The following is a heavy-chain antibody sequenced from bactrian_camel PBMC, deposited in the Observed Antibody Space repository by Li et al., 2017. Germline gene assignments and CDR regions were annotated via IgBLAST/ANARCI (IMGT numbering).Heavy chain of an antibody. Sequence: HVQLVESGGGSVQSGQSLRLSCGVSGDTYSSLCMGWFRQVPGKEREGVAFIDTNGGGTTYVDSVKGRFTISRDNTKNTLYLQMNSLKPEDTAVYYCVKPNPDARGGFDHWGQGTQVTVS. CDR1: GDTYSSLC. CDR3: VKPNPDARGGFDH. J-gene: IGHJ4*01. D-gene: IGHD1*01. CDR2: IDTNGGGT. V-gene: IGHV3S1*01.